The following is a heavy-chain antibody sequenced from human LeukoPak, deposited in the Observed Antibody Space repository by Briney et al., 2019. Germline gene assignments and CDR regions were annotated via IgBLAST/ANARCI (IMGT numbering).Heavy chain of an antibody. CDR2: IRDSGEA. Sequence: PGGSLRLSCAVSGFRVSDYYMSWVRQAPGKGLEWVGLIRDSGEAFYADFARGRFTISRDNAGNSLFLQMDSLRAEDTAVYYCAREGGRGSSSSDYLDSWGQGTLVTVSS. CDR1: GFRVSDYY. V-gene: IGHV3-69-1*01. J-gene: IGHJ4*02. CDR3: AREGGRGSSSSDYLDS. D-gene: IGHD6-6*01.